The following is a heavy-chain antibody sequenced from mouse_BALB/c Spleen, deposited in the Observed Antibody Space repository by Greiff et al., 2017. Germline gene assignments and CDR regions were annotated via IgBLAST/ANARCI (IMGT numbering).Heavy chain of an antibody. CDR2: ILPGSGST. CDR3: ARLGYDPAMDY. D-gene: IGHD2-3*01. CDR1: GYTFSSYW. V-gene: IGHV1-9*01. J-gene: IGHJ4*01. Sequence: VQLQQSGAELMKSGASVKISCKATGYTFSSYWIEWVKQRPGHGLEWIGEILPGSGSTNYNEKFKGKATFTADTSSNTAYMQLSSLTSEDSAVYYCARLGYDPAMDYWGQGTSVTVSS.